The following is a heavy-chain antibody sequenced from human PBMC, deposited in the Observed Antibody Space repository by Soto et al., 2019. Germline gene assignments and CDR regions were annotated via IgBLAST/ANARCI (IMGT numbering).Heavy chain of an antibody. CDR2: INHSGST. V-gene: IGHV4-34*01. Sequence: QVQLQQWGAGLLKPSETLSLTCAVYGGSFSGYYWSWIRQPPGKGLEWMGEINHSGSTNYNPSLKSRVTISVDTSKNQFSLKLSSVTAADTAVYYCARDIAAAGTGYYGMDVWGQGTTVTVSS. J-gene: IGHJ6*02. CDR1: GGSFSGYY. D-gene: IGHD6-13*01. CDR3: ARDIAAAGTGYYGMDV.